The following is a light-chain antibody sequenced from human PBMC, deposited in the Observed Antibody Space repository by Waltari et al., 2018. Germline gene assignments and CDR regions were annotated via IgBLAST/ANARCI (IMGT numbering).Light chain of an antibody. Sequence: QSALTQPASVSGSPGQSITISCTGTSSDVGGYNYVSWYQQHPGKAPRLMIYDVSKRPSGVSNRFSGFKSGNTASLTISGLQAEDEADYYCSSYTSSSTPYVFGTGTKVTVL. CDR2: DVS. CDR1: SSDVGGYNY. V-gene: IGLV2-14*01. CDR3: SSYTSSSTPYV. J-gene: IGLJ1*01.